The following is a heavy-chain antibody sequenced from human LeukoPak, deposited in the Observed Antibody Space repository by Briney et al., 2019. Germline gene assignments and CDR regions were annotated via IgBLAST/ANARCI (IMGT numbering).Heavy chain of an antibody. Sequence: SVKVSCKASGGTFSSYAISWVRQAPGQGLEWMGRIIPILGIANYAQKFQGRVTITADKSTSTAYMELSSLRSEDTAVYYCAREYSSSWYVPLWYWGQGTLVTVSS. CDR1: GGTFSSYA. D-gene: IGHD6-13*01. CDR3: AREYSSSWYVPLWY. V-gene: IGHV1-69*04. CDR2: IIPILGIA. J-gene: IGHJ4*02.